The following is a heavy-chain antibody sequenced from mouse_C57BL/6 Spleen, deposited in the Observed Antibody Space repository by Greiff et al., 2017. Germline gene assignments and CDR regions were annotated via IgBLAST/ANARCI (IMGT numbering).Heavy chain of an antibody. Sequence: VQLQQSGAELVRPGASVKLSCKASGYTFTDYYINWVKQRPGQGLEWIARIYPGSGNTYYNEKFKGKATLTAEKSSSTAYMQLSSLTSEDSAVYFCARELRGDYWGQGTSVTVSS. V-gene: IGHV1-76*01. CDR3: ARELRGDY. CDR1: GYTFTDYY. J-gene: IGHJ4*01. D-gene: IGHD1-1*01. CDR2: IYPGSGNT.